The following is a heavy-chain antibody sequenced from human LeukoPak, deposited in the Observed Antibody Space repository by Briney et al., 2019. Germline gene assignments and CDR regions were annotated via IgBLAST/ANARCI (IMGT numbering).Heavy chain of an antibody. D-gene: IGHD6-13*01. J-gene: IGHJ5*02. CDR3: ARYGIAAAGHFA. V-gene: IGHV4-34*01. Sequence: NASETLSLTCAVYGGSFSGYYWSWIRQPPGKGLEWIGEINHSGSTNYNPSLKSRVTISVDTSKNQFSLKLGSVTAADTAVYYCARYGIAAAGHFAWGQGTLVTVSS. CDR1: GGSFSGYY. CDR2: INHSGST.